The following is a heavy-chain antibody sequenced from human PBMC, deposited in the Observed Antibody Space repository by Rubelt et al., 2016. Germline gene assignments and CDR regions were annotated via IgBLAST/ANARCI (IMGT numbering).Heavy chain of an antibody. CDR2: IYSDVSST. CDR3: AKDPRHWYFDL. D-gene: IGHD1-1*01. CDR1: VFSFSMYW. Sequence: GSLRLSCAASVFSFSMYWMHWVRQVPGKGLVWVSRIYSDVSSTTYADSVKGRFTISRDNAKNTLYLQMNSLRADDTAVYYCAKDPRHWYFDLWGRVTLVTVSS. J-gene: IGHJ2*01. V-gene: IGHV3-74*01.